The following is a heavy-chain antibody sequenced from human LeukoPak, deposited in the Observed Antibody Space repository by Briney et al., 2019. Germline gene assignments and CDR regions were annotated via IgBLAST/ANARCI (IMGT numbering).Heavy chain of an antibody. CDR2: IYPGDSDT. D-gene: IGHD4-23*01. V-gene: IGHV5-51*01. Sequence: PGAALKISCKGSGCGFTSYWIGWVRQMSGKGVEWMGIIYPGDSDTRYSPSFQGQVTISADKSISTAYLQSSRLKAADTAMYCCAIVDYGGNSYKWFDPWGQGTLVTVSS. J-gene: IGHJ5*02. CDR3: AIVDYGGNSYKWFDP. CDR1: GCGFTSYW.